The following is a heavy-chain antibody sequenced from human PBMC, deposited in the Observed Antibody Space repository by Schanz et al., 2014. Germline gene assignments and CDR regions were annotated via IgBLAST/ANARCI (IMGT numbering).Heavy chain of an antibody. J-gene: IGHJ4*02. CDR3: ARGTDWNLHY. V-gene: IGHV3-21*01. Sequence: EADLVESGGGLIQRGESLRLSCSASGFSFSSYSMNWVRQAPGKGLEWVSSISSSGSYIHYADSVKGRFTVSRDSGQNSLYLQMNSLRAGDTAVYYCARGTDWNLHYWGQGALVTVSS. CDR2: ISSSGSYI. CDR1: GFSFSSYS. D-gene: IGHD1-1*01.